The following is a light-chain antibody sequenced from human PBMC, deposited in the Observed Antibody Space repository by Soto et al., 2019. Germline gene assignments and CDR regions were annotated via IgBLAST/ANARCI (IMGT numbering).Light chain of an antibody. J-gene: IGLJ1*01. V-gene: IGLV2-8*01. CDR1: SSDVGGYNY. Sequence: QSVLTQPPSASGSPGQSVTISCTGTSSDVGGYNYVSWYQQHPGKAPKLMIYEVTKRPSGVPDRFSSSKSGNTASLTVSGLLAEDEADYYCASYAGSNKVFGTGTKVTVL. CDR3: ASYAGSNKV. CDR2: EVT.